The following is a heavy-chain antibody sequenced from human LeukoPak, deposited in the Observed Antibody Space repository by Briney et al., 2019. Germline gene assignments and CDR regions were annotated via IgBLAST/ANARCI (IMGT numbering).Heavy chain of an antibody. CDR2: IYSDNT. CDR1: GFTVSSNS. J-gene: IGHJ4*02. Sequence: GGSLRLSCTVSGFTVSSNSMSWVRQAPGKGLEWVSFIYSDNTHYSYSVKGRFTISRDNSKNTLYLQMNRLRAEDTAVYYCAKDLRNSGYYNYWGQGTLVTVSS. CDR3: AKDLRNSGYYNY. V-gene: IGHV3-53*01. D-gene: IGHD3-3*01.